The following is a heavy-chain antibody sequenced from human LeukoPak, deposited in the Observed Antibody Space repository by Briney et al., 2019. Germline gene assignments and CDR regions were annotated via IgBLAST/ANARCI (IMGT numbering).Heavy chain of an antibody. V-gene: IGHV4-4*02. Sequence: SGTLSLTCAVSDGSISNSNWWSWVRQPPGKGLEWIGEIYHSGRTNYNPSLKSRVTISVDTSKNQFSLKLSSVTAADTAVYYCARGRKYYYGSGSYPFDYWGQGTLVTVSS. CDR2: IYHSGRT. CDR1: DGSISNSNW. D-gene: IGHD3-10*01. CDR3: ARGRKYYYGSGSYPFDY. J-gene: IGHJ4*02.